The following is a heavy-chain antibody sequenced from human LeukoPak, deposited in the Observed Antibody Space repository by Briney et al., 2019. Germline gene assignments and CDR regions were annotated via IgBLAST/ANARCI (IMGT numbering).Heavy chain of an antibody. CDR3: ARMGIAAVGAYYFDY. Sequence: GGSLRLSCVAFGFTFSDYYMSWIRQAPGKGLEWVSYISRNSYTNYADSVKGRFTISRDNAKNSLYLQMASLRAEDTAVYYCARMGIAAVGAYYFDYWGQGTLVAVSS. D-gene: IGHD6-13*01. V-gene: IGHV3-11*06. CDR2: ISRNSYT. CDR1: GFTFSDYY. J-gene: IGHJ4*02.